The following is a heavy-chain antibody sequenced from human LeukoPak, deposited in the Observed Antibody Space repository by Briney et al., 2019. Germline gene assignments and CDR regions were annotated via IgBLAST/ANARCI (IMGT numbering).Heavy chain of an antibody. CDR1: GYRFTSYW. Sequence: GESLKISCKGSGYRFTSYWIGWVRQMPGKGLEWMGINTRYSPSFQGQITISVDKSISTAYVQWSSLKASDTAMYYCARQGYSSGYLWFDPWGQGTLVTVSS. CDR3: ARQGYSSGYLWFDP. CDR2: NT. J-gene: IGHJ5*02. V-gene: IGHV5-51*01. D-gene: IGHD3-22*01.